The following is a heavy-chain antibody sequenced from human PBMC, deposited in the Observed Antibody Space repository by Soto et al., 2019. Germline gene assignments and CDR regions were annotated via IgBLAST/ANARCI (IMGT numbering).Heavy chain of an antibody. CDR3: ARGEYSGYDRGWFDP. V-gene: IGHV1-69*06. J-gene: IGHJ5*02. CDR1: GGTFSSYA. Sequence: SVKVSCKASGGTFSSYAISWERQAPGQGLEWMGGINAGIGTAKYPQKFQDRITVTGDTSASTVYMELSSLRSADSAVYYCARGEYSGYDRGWFDPWGQGTLVTVSS. D-gene: IGHD5-12*01. CDR2: INAGIGTA.